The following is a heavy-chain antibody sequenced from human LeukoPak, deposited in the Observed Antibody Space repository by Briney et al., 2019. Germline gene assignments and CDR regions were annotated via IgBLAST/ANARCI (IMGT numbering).Heavy chain of an antibody. CDR3: VKSNSRYHPWTLDI. D-gene: IGHD2-2*01. V-gene: IGHV4-59*01. J-gene: IGHJ3*02. CDR2: IFYNEGT. CDR1: SGSFRTYY. Sequence: SETLSLTCTVSSGSFRTYYWSWIRQPPGKGLEWIGYIFYNEGTSYNPSLKSRVTISVDTSNNQLSLKVNSVTAADTAMYYCVKSNSRYHPWTLDIWGRGTMVTVSS.